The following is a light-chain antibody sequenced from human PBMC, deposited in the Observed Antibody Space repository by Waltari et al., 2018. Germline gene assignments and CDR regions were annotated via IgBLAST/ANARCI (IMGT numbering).Light chain of an antibody. CDR2: YRSDLDK. V-gene: IGLV5-45*02. CDR3: VIWHSSAWV. Sequence: QAVLPQPSSLSASPGASASLTCTLRSDITVGIHTIYWYQQKPGSPPQYLLRYRSDLDKQQGSGVPSRFSGSKNASANAGILFISGLQSEDEADYYCVIWHSSAWVFGGGTKVTVL. J-gene: IGLJ3*02. CDR1: SDITVGIHT.